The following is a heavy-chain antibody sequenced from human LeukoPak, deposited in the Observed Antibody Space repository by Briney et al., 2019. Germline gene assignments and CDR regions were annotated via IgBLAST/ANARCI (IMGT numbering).Heavy chain of an antibody. V-gene: IGHV4-59*08. CDR2: IYYSGST. CDR3: ASSSSWYLFDY. Sequence: TSETLSLTCTVSGGSISSYYWSWIRQPPGKGLEWIGYIYYSGSTNYNPSLKSRVTISVDTSKNQFSLKLSSVTAADTAVYYCASSSSWYLFDYWGQGTLVTVSS. D-gene: IGHD6-13*01. CDR1: GGSISSYY. J-gene: IGHJ4*02.